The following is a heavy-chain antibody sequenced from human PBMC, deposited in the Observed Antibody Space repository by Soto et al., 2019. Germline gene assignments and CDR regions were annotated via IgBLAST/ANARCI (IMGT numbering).Heavy chain of an antibody. V-gene: IGHV4-30-2*01. Sequence: SETLSLTCAVSGGSISSCGYSWSWIRQPPGKGLEWIGYIYHSGSTYYNPSLKSRVTISVDRSKNQFSLKLSSVTAADTAVYYCATSGVTMVRGVMPDYYYYYGMYVWGQGTTVTVSS. CDR1: GGSISSCGYS. CDR3: ATSGVTMVRGVMPDYYYYYGMYV. D-gene: IGHD3-10*01. J-gene: IGHJ6*02. CDR2: IYHSGST.